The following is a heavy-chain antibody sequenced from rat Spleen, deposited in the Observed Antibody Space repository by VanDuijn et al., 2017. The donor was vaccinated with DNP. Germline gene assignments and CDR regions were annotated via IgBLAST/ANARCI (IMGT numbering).Heavy chain of an antibody. J-gene: IGHJ4*01. Sequence: EVQVLESGGGLVQPGNSLKLSCATSGFTFSTAWMYWNRQLPEKRLEWVAQIKAKSNNYATNYTESVKGRFTISRDDSKSSIYLQMKNLKEEDTAIYYCGAMDAWGQGTSVTVSS. CDR2: IKAKSNNYAT. CDR1: GFTFSTAW. V-gene: IGHV6-6*01. CDR3: GAMDA.